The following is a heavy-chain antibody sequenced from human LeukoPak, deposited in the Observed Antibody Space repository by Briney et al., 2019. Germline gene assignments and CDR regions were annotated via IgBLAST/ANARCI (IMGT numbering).Heavy chain of an antibody. J-gene: IGHJ5*02. CDR1: GFTFSAYG. CDR3: AKGSHRSGWPEDWFGP. V-gene: IGHV3-30*02. CDR2: IRYDGTYE. D-gene: IGHD6-19*01. Sequence: GGSLRLSCAASGFTFSAYGMHWLRQAPGKGLEWVTFIRYDGTYEYHADSVQGRFAISRDNSRNTLYLQMNSLRSEDTAVYYCAKGSHRSGWPEDWFGPWGQGTLVTVYS.